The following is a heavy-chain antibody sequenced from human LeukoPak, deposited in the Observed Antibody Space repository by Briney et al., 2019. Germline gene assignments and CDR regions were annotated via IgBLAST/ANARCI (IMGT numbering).Heavy chain of an antibody. CDR1: GGSISSYY. CDR2: IYTSGST. D-gene: IGHD5-12*01. Sequence: PSETLSLTCTVSGGSISSYYWSWIRQPAGKGLKWIGRIYTSGSTNYNPSLKSRVTISVDKSKNQFSLKLSSVIAADTAVYYCARGLGNYGYWGQGTLVTVSS. CDR3: ARGLGNYGY. V-gene: IGHV4-4*07. J-gene: IGHJ4*02.